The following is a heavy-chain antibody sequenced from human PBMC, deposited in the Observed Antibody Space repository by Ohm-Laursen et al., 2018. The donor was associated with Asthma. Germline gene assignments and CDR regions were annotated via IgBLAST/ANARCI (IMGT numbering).Heavy chain of an antibody. CDR2: ISSSSSYI. J-gene: IGHJ4*02. CDR3: ARDRSTTVTETT. D-gene: IGHD4-17*01. CDR1: GFTFSSYS. Sequence: GSLRLSCTASGFTFSSYSMNWVRQAPGKGLEWVSSISSSSSYIYYADSVKGRFTISRDNAKNSLYLQMNSLRAEDTAVYYCARDRSTTVTETTWGQGTLVTVSS. V-gene: IGHV3-21*01.